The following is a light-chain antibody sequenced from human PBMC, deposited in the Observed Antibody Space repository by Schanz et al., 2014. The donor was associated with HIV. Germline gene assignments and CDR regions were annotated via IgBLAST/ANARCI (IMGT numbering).Light chain of an antibody. J-gene: IGLJ1*01. V-gene: IGLV2-11*01. CDR1: SSDVGAYNY. CDR2: DVS. Sequence: QSALTQPASVSGSPGQSITISCTGTSSDVGAYNYVSWYQQHPGKAPKLMIYDVSKRPSGVPDRFSGSKSGNTASLTISGLQAEDEADYFCCSYAGTYTRYVFGTGTKLTVL. CDR3: CSYAGTYTRYV.